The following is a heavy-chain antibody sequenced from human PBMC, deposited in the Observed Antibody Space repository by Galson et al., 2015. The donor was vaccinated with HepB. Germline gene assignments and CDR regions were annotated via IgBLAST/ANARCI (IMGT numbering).Heavy chain of an antibody. D-gene: IGHD1-26*01. V-gene: IGHV1-18*01. Sequence: SVKVSCKASGYTFTSYGISWVRQAPGQGLEWMGWISAYNGNTNYAQKLQGRVTMTTDTSTSTAYMELRSLRSDDTAVYYCARDSVGATTGGGAFDIWGQGTMVTVSS. J-gene: IGHJ3*02. CDR2: ISAYNGNT. CDR1: GYTFTSYG. CDR3: ARDSVGATTGGGAFDI.